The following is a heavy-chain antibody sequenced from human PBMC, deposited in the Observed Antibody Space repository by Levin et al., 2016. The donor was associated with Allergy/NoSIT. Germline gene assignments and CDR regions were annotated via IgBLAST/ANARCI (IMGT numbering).Heavy chain of an antibody. J-gene: IGHJ4*02. Sequence: WIRQPPGKGLEWVSHILGDGTNIYYGDSVMGRFTISRDNSKNSVYLQMNSLRTEDTALYYCVKSPWDYWGQGILVTVSS. CDR2: ILGDGTNI. V-gene: IGHV3-43*02. CDR3: VKSPWDY.